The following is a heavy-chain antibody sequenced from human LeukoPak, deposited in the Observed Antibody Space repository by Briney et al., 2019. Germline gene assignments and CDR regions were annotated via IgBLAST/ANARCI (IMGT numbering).Heavy chain of an antibody. D-gene: IGHD1-26*01. Sequence: PGGALRLSCAASGFTFSSHEMNWVRQAPGKGLEWVSYITSSGSAIYYADSVKGGFTISRDNAKNSLYLQMKSLRADDTALYYCAREVVGATSEFDFWGQGTLVTVSS. CDR2: ITSSGSAI. J-gene: IGHJ4*02. CDR1: GFTFSSHE. V-gene: IGHV3-48*03. CDR3: AREVVGATSEFDF.